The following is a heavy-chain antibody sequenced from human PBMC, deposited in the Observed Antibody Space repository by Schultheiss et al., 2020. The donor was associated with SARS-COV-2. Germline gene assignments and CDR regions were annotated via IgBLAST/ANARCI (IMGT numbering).Heavy chain of an antibody. CDR1: GFTFSSYA. CDR2: ISYDGSNK. CDR3: ARDWQYADFWSGYRSYYYYGMDV. J-gene: IGHJ6*02. V-gene: IGHV3-30*04. D-gene: IGHD3-3*01. Sequence: GGSLRLSCAASGFTFSSYAMSWVRQAPGKGLEWVAVISYDGSNKYYADSVKGRFTISRDNSKNTLYLQMNSLRAEDTAVYYCARDWQYADFWSGYRSYYYYGMDVWGQGTTVTVSS.